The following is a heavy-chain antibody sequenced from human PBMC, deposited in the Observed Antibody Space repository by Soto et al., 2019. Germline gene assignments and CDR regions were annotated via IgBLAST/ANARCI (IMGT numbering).Heavy chain of an antibody. D-gene: IGHD4-17*01. V-gene: IGHV1-69*13. Sequence: ASVKVSCKASGGTFSSYDINWVRQAPGQGLEWMGGMIPFFGGANYAQKFQGRVTITADESRSTAYLELSSLRSEDTAVYYCARAHSDYGGPAERRFDPWGQGSLVTVSS. CDR2: MIPFFGGA. CDR3: ARAHSDYGGPAERRFDP. CDR1: GGTFSSYD. J-gene: IGHJ5*02.